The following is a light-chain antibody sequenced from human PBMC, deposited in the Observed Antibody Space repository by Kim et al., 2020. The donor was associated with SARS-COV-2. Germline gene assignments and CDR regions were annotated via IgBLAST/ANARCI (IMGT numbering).Light chain of an antibody. CDR2: DVS. CDR3: SSYTSSSTLQV. CDR1: SSDVGGYNY. J-gene: IGLJ3*02. V-gene: IGLV2-14*03. Sequence: QSALTQPASVSGSPGQSITISCTGTSSDVGGYNYVSWYQQHPAKAPNLMIYDVSNRPSGVSNRFSGSKSGNTASMTSSGLQAEDEDDYYCSSYTSSSTLQVFGGGTQLTVL.